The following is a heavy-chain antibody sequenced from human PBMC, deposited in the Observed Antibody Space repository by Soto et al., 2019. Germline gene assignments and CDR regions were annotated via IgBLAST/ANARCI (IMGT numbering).Heavy chain of an antibody. V-gene: IGHV4-31*03. J-gene: IGHJ4*02. Sequence: QVQLQESGPGLVKPSQTLSLTCTVSCGSINSGTYHWSWIRQHPGKGLEWIGYLYYSGSTFYNPSLKSRLTISVDTSKNQFALRLSSVTAADTAVYYCAREMNYYDTSGDSYFDSWGQGTLVTVSS. CDR1: CGSINSGTYH. CDR2: LYYSGST. D-gene: IGHD3-22*01. CDR3: AREMNYYDTSGDSYFDS.